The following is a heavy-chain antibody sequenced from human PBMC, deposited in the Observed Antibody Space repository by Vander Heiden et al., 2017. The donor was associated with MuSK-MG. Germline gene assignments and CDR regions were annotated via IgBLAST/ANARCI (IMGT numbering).Heavy chain of an antibody. D-gene: IGHD2-15*01. Sequence: QVQLVQSGAEVKKPGASVKVSCKASGYTFTGYYMHWVRQAPGQGLEWMGWINPNSGGTKYAQKFQGRVTVTRDTSITTVYMELSRLRSDDTAVYYCARRVDCSGGSCHQNFQHWGQGTLVTVSS. J-gene: IGHJ1*01. CDR1: GYTFTGYY. CDR3: ARRVDCSGGSCHQNFQH. CDR2: INPNSGGT. V-gene: IGHV1-2*02.